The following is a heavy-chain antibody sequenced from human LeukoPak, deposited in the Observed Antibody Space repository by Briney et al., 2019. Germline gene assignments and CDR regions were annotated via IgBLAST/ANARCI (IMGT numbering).Heavy chain of an antibody. V-gene: IGHV3-30*18. D-gene: IGHD3-3*01. CDR1: GFTFSDYG. CDR3: ANEFRFSEWSSGGPDY. J-gene: IGHJ4*02. CDR2: ISYDGSNK. Sequence: GGSLRLSCAASGFTFSDYGMHWVRQAPGKGLEWVAVISYDGSNKYYADSVKGRFTISRDNSKNTLYLQMNSLRAEDTAVYYCANEFRFSEWSSGGPDYWGQGTLVTVSS.